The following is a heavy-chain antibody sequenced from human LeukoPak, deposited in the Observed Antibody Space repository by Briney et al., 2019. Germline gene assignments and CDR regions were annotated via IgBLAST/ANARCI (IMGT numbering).Heavy chain of an antibody. CDR1: GYSFTSYW. V-gene: IGHV5-51*01. D-gene: IGHD3-3*01. CDR2: IYPGDSDT. J-gene: IGHJ6*03. Sequence: GESLKISCKGSGYSFTSYWIGWVRQMPGKGLEWMGIIYPGDSDTRYSPSFQGQVTISADKSISTAYLQWSSLKASDTAMYYCARLDTIYDFRSGYYPFDYYYYYMDVWGKGTTVTVSS. CDR3: ARLDTIYDFRSGYYPFDYYYYYMDV.